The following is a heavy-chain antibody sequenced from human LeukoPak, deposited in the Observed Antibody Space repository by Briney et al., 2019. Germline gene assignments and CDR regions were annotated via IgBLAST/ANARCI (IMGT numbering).Heavy chain of an antibody. CDR3: AKVGIAVTGRRASYFDY. CDR1: GFTFSDYA. V-gene: IGHV3-23*01. CDR2: ISGSGGST. D-gene: IGHD6-19*01. J-gene: IGHJ4*02. Sequence: GGSLRPSCAASGFTFSDYAMTWVRQAPGKGLEWLSAISGSGGSTYYADSVKGRFTISRDTSKNTLYLQMNSLRAEDTAVYYCAKVGIAVTGRRASYFDYWGQGTLVTVSS.